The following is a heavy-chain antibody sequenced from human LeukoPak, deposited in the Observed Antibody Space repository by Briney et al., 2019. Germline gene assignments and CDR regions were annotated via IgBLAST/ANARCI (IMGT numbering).Heavy chain of an antibody. CDR2: LYSGGSI. CDR1: GFTFSRYA. Sequence: PGGSLRLSCAASGFTFSRYAMNWVRQAPGKGLEWVSVLYSGGSIYYAESVTGRFTISRDNSRNTLYLQMNSLRAEDTAVYYCARGTYYDSSGYHFDYWGQGTLVTVSS. D-gene: IGHD3-22*01. V-gene: IGHV3-53*01. CDR3: ARGTYYDSSGYHFDY. J-gene: IGHJ4*02.